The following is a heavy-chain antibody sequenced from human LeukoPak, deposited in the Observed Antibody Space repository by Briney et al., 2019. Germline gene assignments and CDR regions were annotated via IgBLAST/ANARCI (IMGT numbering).Heavy chain of an antibody. D-gene: IGHD2-2*02. CDR2: IRYDGSNK. CDR3: AKDGDCSSTSCYTRAYYYYYYMDV. V-gene: IGHV3-30*02. Sequence: GGSLRLSCAASGFTFSSYGMHWVRQAPGKGLEWVAFIRYDGSNKYYADSVKGRFTISRDNSKNTLYLQMNSLRAEDTAVYYCAKDGDCSSTSCYTRAYYYYYYMDVWGKGTTVTVSS. CDR1: GFTFSSYG. J-gene: IGHJ6*03.